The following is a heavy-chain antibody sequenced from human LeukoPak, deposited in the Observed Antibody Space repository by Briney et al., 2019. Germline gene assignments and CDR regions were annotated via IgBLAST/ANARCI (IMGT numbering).Heavy chain of an antibody. J-gene: IGHJ4*02. V-gene: IGHV1-8*01. Sequence: ASVTVSCKASVYTFTNYDINWVRQATGQGLEWMGWMNPNSGNTGYAQEFQGRITMTRNTSISTAYMELSSLRSEDTAMYYCAKSKVGATTLPIDFWGQGTLVTVSS. D-gene: IGHD1-26*01. CDR1: VYTFTNYD. CDR2: MNPNSGNT. CDR3: AKSKVGATTLPIDF.